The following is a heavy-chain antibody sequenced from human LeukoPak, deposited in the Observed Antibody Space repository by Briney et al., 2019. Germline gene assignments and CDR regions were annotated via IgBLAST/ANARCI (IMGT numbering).Heavy chain of an antibody. V-gene: IGHV4-30-4*01. J-gene: IGHJ5*02. D-gene: IGHD3-10*01. CDR1: GGSISSGDYY. Sequence: PSQTLSLTCTVSGGSISSGDYYWSWIRQPPGTGLEWIGYIYYSGSTYYNPSLKSRVTISVDTSKNQFSLKLSSVTAADTAVYYCARDRITMVRGVIITNWFDPWGQGTLVTVSS. CDR2: IYYSGST. CDR3: ARDRITMVRGVIITNWFDP.